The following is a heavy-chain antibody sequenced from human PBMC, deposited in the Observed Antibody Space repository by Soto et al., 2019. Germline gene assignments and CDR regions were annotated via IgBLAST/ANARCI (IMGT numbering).Heavy chain of an antibody. D-gene: IGHD6-13*01. Sequence: PGGSLRLSCAASGFTFSSYAMSWVRQAPGKGLEWVSAISGSGGSTYYAESVKGRFTISRDNSKNTLYLQMNSLRAEDTAVYYCAKDRVAAAGPSGWYFYDYWGQGTLVSVSS. V-gene: IGHV3-23*01. J-gene: IGHJ4*02. CDR1: GFTFSSYA. CDR2: ISGSGGST. CDR3: AKDRVAAAGPSGWYFYDY.